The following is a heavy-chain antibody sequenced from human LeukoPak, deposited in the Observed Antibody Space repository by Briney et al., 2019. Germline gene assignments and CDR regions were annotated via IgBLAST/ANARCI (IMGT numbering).Heavy chain of an antibody. V-gene: IGHV1-69*05. J-gene: IGHJ4*02. D-gene: IGHD3-10*01. Sequence: SVNVSCKASGGTFSSYAISWVRQAPGQGLEWMGGIIPIFGTANYAQKLQGRVTMTTDTSTSTAYMEPRSLRSDDTAVYYCARERTYGSGSYEFDYWGQGTLVTVSS. CDR1: GGTFSSYA. CDR2: IIPIFGTA. CDR3: ARERTYGSGSYEFDY.